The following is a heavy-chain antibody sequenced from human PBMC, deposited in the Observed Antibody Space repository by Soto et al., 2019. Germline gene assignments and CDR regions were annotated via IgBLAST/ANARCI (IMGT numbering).Heavy chain of an antibody. Sequence: ASVKVSCKASGYTFTSYAMHWVRQAPGQRLEWMGWINAGNGNTKYSQKFQGRVTITRDTSASPAYMELSSLRSEDTAVYYCAREGVPGYFWYDSSGYYPDAFDIWGQGTMVTVSS. CDR3: AREGVPGYFWYDSSGYYPDAFDI. J-gene: IGHJ3*02. CDR1: GYTFTSYA. D-gene: IGHD3-22*01. CDR2: INAGNGNT. V-gene: IGHV1-3*01.